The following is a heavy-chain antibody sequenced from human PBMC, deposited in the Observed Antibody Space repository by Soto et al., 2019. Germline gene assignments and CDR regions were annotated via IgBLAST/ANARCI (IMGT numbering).Heavy chain of an antibody. CDR3: ARDGVGYCSSTSCSRPNYYYYYYMDV. J-gene: IGHJ6*03. D-gene: IGHD2-2*01. CDR1: GFTFSRYW. CDR2: INSEGSST. Sequence: GGSVRLCCAASGFTFSRYWLHWVRQAPGRGVVWVSRINSEGSSTSYADSVKGRFTIPRDNANNTLYLQMNSLRAEDTAVYYCARDGVGYCSSTSCSRPNYYYYYYMDVWGKGTTVPV. V-gene: IGHV3-74*01.